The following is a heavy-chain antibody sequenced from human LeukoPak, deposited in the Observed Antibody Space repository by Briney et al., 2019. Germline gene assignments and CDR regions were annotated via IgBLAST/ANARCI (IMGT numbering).Heavy chain of an antibody. CDR3: TPQLDFWSGYYPDAFDI. CDR1: GFTFSSYA. V-gene: IGHV3-23*01. CDR2: ISGSGGST. J-gene: IGHJ3*02. Sequence: GGSLRLSCAASGFTFSSYAMSWVRQAPGKGLEWVSAISGSGGSTYYADSVKGRFTISRDNSKNTLYLHMNSLRAEDTAVYYCTPQLDFWSGYYPDAFDIWGQGTMVTVSS. D-gene: IGHD3-3*01.